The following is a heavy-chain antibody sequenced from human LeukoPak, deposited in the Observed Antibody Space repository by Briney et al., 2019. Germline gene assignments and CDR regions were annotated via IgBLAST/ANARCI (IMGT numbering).Heavy chain of an antibody. Sequence: GESLEISCKGFGYSFTSYWISWVRQMPGKGLEWMGRIDPSDSYTNYSPSFQGHVTISADKSISTAYLQWSSLKASDTAMYYCASQRITMVRGVPDYWGQGTLVTVSS. CDR1: GYSFTSYW. V-gene: IGHV5-10-1*01. CDR3: ASQRITMVRGVPDY. J-gene: IGHJ4*02. D-gene: IGHD3-10*01. CDR2: IDPSDSYT.